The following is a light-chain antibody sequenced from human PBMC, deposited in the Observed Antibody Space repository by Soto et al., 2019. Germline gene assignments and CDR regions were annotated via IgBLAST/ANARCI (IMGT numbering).Light chain of an antibody. J-gene: IGKJ4*01. V-gene: IGKV4-1*01. CDR1: QSVLYRSNNKNY. CDR2: WAS. CDR3: QQYYTTLALT. Sequence: DIVMTQSPDSLAVSLGARATINCRSSQSVLYRSNNKNYLAWYQQKPGQPPKLLIYWASTRESGVPERFSGSGSVTDFTLTISSVQAEDVAVYYCQQYYTTLALTFGGGTKVEIK.